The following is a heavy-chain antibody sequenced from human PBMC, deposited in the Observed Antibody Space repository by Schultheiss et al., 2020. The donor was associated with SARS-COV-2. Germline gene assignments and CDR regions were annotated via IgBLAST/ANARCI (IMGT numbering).Heavy chain of an antibody. CDR2: INPNSGGT. D-gene: IGHD6-6*01. J-gene: IGHJ4*02. CDR1: GYTFTSYG. Sequence: ASVKVSCKASGYTFTSYGISWVRQAPGQGLEWMGWINPNSGGTNYAQKFQGRVTMTRDTSISTAYMELSRLRSDDTAVYYCAGLVGRRDYWGQGTLVTVSS. CDR3: AGLVGRRDY. V-gene: IGHV1-2*02.